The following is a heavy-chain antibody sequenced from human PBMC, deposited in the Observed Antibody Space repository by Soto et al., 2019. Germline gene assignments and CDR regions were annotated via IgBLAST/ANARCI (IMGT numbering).Heavy chain of an antibody. Sequence: QLQLVESGGGVIQPGRSLRLSCAASGFTFSTYTMHWVRQAPGKGLEWVAVTSYDGNNKYYAYSVKGRFTISRDNSKSNLYLQLPSLKIEHTAVYYCGRDPHPSGRFDWVSMTLTIDFDYWGPGTMVPVSS. CDR1: GFTFSTYT. J-gene: IGHJ4*02. CDR2: TSYDGNNK. V-gene: IGHV3-30-3*01. D-gene: IGHD6-19*01. CDR3: GRDPHPSGRFDWVSMTLTIDFDY.